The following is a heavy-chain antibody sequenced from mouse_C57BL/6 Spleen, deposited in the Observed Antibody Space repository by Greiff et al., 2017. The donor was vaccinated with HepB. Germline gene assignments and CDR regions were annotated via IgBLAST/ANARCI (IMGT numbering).Heavy chain of an antibody. CDR2: IDPETGGT. CDR3: TRRRYSNPYWYFDV. D-gene: IGHD2-5*01. CDR1: GYTFTDYE. V-gene: IGHV1-15*01. J-gene: IGHJ1*03. Sequence: VQLQQSGAELVRPGASVTLSCKASGYTFTDYEMHWVKQTPVHGLEWIGAIDPETGGTAYNQKFKGKAILTADKSSSTAYMELRSLTSEDSAVYYCTRRRYSNPYWYFDVWGTGTTVTVSS.